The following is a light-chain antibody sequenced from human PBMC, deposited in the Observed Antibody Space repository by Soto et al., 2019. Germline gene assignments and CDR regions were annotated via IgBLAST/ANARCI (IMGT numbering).Light chain of an antibody. Sequence: QSALTQPASVSGSLGQSITMSCTLSTREVAGYNYISWYQQLPGKAPKLMIYQVTIRPSGISNRFSGSKSGNTASLTISGLQAEDEADYYCTSFSGSTSLYVFGTGTKVTVL. CDR3: TSFSGSTSLYV. CDR2: QVT. J-gene: IGLJ1*01. CDR1: TREVAGYNY. V-gene: IGLV2-14*01.